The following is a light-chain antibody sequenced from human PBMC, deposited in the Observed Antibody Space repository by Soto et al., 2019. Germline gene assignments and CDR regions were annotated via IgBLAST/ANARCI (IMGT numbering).Light chain of an antibody. CDR3: AAWDDSLNGRVV. CDR2: SNN. V-gene: IGLV1-44*01. J-gene: IGLJ2*01. Sequence: QSALTQPASVSGSPGQSITISCTGSSNTIGGYNVVSWYQQHPGTAPKLLIYSNNQRPSGVPDRFSGSKSGTSASLAISGLQSEDEADYYCAAWDDSLNGRVVFGGGTKVTVL. CDR1: SNTIGGYN.